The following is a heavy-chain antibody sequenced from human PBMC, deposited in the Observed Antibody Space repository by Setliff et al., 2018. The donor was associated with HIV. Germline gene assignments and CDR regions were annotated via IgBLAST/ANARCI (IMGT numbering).Heavy chain of an antibody. CDR1: GFSFSDSH. D-gene: IGHD3-10*01. V-gene: IGHV3-11*06. CDR2: ISTTSSNT. CDR3: AREVLRGGDDAFGL. Sequence: PGGSLRLSCAASGFSFSDSHMTWIRQAPGKGLEWVSYISTTSSNTNYADSVKGRFTISRDNPKNSLYLQMHSLRVEDTAVYYCAREVLRGGDDAFGLWGRGTVVTVSS. J-gene: IGHJ3*01.